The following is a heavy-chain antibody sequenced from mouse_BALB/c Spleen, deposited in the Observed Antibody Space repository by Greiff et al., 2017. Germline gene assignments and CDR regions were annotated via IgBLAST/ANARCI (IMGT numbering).Heavy chain of an antibody. CDR3: ASVGNYGGAMDY. CDR1: GFNIKDTY. V-gene: IGHV14-3*02. J-gene: IGHJ4*01. CDR2: IDPANGNT. Sequence: EVQLQQSGAELVKPGASVKLSCTASGFNIKDTYMHWVKQRPEQGLEWIGRIDPANGNTKYDPKFQGKATITADTSSNTAYLQLSSLTSEDTAVYYCASVGNYGGAMDYWGQGTSVTVSS. D-gene: IGHD2-1*01.